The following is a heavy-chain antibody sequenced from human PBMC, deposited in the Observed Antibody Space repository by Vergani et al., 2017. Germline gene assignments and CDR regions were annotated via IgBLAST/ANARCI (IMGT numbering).Heavy chain of an antibody. J-gene: IGHJ4*02. CDR2: INPNSGGT. CDR3: ARDRGRDGSGSTDY. D-gene: IGHD3-10*01. V-gene: IGHV1-2*02. Sequence: QVQLVQSGAEVQKPGASVKVSCKASGYTFTGSYMHWVRQAPGQGLEWMGWINPNSGGTNYAQKFQGRVTMTRDTSISTAYMELSRLRSEDTAVYYGARDRGRDGSGSTDYWGQGTLVTVSS. CDR1: GYTFTGSY.